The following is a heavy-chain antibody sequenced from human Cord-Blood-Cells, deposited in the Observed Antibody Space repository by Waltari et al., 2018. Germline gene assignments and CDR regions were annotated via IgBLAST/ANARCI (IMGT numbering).Heavy chain of an antibody. D-gene: IGHD6-13*01. CDR1: GYTFTGYY. CDR2: INPTSGGT. V-gene: IGHV1-2*06. CDR3: ARGIAAAAIDY. Sequence: QVQLLQSGAEVTKHGASVKVYCKAYGYTFTGYYMNWVRQAPGQGLEWMGRINPTSGGTNYAQKFQGRVTMTRDTSISTAYMELSRLRSDDTAVYYCARGIAAAAIDYWGQGTLVTVSS. J-gene: IGHJ4*02.